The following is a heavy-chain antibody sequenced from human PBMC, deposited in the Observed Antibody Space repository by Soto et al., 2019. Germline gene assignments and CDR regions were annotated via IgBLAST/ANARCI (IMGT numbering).Heavy chain of an antibody. CDR3: ARHFSGPMEY. Sequence: ASVKVSCKASGYTFTNYYMHWVRQAPGQGLEWMGIIYPSGGSTRNTQKFQGRVTMTRDTSTSTVYMELSSLRSEDTAVYYCARHFSGPMEYWGRGTLVTVSS. CDR1: GYTFTNYY. J-gene: IGHJ4*02. D-gene: IGHD3-3*02. V-gene: IGHV1-46*01. CDR2: IYPSGGST.